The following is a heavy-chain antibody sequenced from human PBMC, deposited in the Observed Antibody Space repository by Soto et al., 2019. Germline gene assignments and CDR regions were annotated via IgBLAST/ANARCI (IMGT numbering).Heavy chain of an antibody. D-gene: IGHD2-2*01. CDR1: GYTFTSYG. CDR2: ISAYNGNT. Sequence: SVKVYCKASGYTFTSYGSSWVRQAPGQGLEWMGWISAYNGNTNYAQKLQGRVTMTTDTSTSTAYMELRSLRSDDTAVYYCARDWGVVVQAAPPSGVDYWGQGTLVTVSS. CDR3: ARDWGVVVQAAPPSGVDY. J-gene: IGHJ4*02. V-gene: IGHV1-18*01.